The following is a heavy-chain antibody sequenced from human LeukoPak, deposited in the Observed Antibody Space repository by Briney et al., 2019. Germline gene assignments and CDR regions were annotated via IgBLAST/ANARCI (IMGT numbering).Heavy chain of an antibody. CDR2: IRGRGDST. D-gene: IGHD3-10*01. V-gene: IGHV3-23*01. CDR1: GFIFCSYA. CDR3: DKVYGSGYYYFPDY. Sequence: GGSLRLSCAASGFIFCSYAMGWVRQGPGGGVGWVSAIRGRGDSTYYADSVKGRFTISRDSSKNTLYLQMNSLRAEDTDVYYCDKVYGSGYYYFPDYWGQGTLVTVSS. J-gene: IGHJ4*02.